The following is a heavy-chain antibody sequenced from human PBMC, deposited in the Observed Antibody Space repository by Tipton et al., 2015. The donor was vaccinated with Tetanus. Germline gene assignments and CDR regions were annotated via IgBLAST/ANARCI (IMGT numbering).Heavy chain of an antibody. CDR3: ARGRVGAAY. Sequence: QVQLVQSGAEVKKPGASVTVSCKASGYNFSSYDVNWVRRASGQGLEWLGWTNPLTGKTGYAEKFQGRVTMTADASISTAYLELTSLTSDDTAVYDCARGRVGAAYWGQGSLVTVSS. CDR1: GYNFSSYD. J-gene: IGHJ4*02. D-gene: IGHD2-15*01. CDR2: TNPLTGKT. V-gene: IGHV1-8*01.